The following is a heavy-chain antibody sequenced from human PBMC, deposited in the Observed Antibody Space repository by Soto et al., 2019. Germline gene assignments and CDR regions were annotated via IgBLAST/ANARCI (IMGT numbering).Heavy chain of an antibody. V-gene: IGHV6-1*01. CDR1: GDSVSSNSAG. CDR3: ARGSWDDVSGHYYMDV. J-gene: IGHJ6*03. Sequence: QVQLQLSGPELMKPSQTLSLTCAISGDSVSSNSAGWNWVRQTPSRGLEWLERTYYKSKWLNNYAVSVKSRITINPDTSQNQFSLQLDCVTPEDTAVYYCARGSWDDVSGHYYMDVWGKGTTVTVSS. CDR2: TYYKSKWLN. D-gene: IGHD5-12*01.